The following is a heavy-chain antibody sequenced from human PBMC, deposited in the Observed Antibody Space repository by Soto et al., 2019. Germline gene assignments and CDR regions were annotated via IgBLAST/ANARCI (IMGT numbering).Heavy chain of an antibody. Sequence: QVQLQESGPGLVKPSGTLSLTCAVSGGSISSSNWWNWVRQPPGKGLECLGEIYHSGSTNYNPSLKSRVTISVDQSKNQFSLKLSSVTAADTAVYYCARDKARYYYGSGSSTLFHYWGQGTLVTVSS. D-gene: IGHD3-10*01. J-gene: IGHJ4*02. CDR2: IYHSGST. V-gene: IGHV4-4*02. CDR3: ARDKARYYYGSGSSTLFHY. CDR1: GGSISSSNW.